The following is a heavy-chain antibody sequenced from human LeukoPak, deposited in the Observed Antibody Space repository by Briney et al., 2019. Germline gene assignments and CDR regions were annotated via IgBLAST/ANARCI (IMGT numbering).Heavy chain of an antibody. CDR2: IRDSGAST. CDR3: AKAGRSGWYPGWPFDI. D-gene: IGHD6-19*01. J-gene: IGHJ3*02. CDR1: GFTFLTYA. V-gene: IGHV3-23*01. Sequence: GRSLRLSCAASGFTFLTYAMSWVRQASGKGLQWVSVIRDSGASTYYADSVKGRFTISRDNSKNTLYLQMNSLRAEDTAVYYCAKAGRSGWYPGWPFDIWGQGTMVTVSS.